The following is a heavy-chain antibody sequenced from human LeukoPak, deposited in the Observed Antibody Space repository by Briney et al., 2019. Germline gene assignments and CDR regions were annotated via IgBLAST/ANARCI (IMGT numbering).Heavy chain of an antibody. J-gene: IGHJ4*02. CDR1: GLAFSSYA. CDR2: ISVASIT. D-gene: IGHD3-3*01. Sequence: GGSLRLSCAASGLAFSSYAMSWVRQPPGKGLEWVSTISVASITFYADSVKGRFTISRDNSRNTVYLQMTSLRADDTAVYYCADYGVSGVRNNFYWGLGTLVTASS. CDR3: ADYGVSGVRNNFY. V-gene: IGHV3-23*01.